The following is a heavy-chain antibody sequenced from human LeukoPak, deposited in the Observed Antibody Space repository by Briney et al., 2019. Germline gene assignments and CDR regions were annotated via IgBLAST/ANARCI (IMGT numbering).Heavy chain of an antibody. CDR1: GFIFSNAW. D-gene: IGHD3-3*01. Sequence: PGGSLRLSCEASGFIFSNAWMSWVRQAPGKGLEWVGFIRSKAYGGTTEYAASVKGRFTISRDDSKSIAYLQMNSLKTEDTAVYYCTRTYYDFWSGPNWFDPWGQGTLVTVSS. CDR3: TRTYYDFWSGPNWFDP. V-gene: IGHV3-49*04. J-gene: IGHJ5*02. CDR2: IRSKAYGGTT.